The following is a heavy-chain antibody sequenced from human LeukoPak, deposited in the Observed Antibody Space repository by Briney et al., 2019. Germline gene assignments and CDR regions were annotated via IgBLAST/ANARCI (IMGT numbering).Heavy chain of an antibody. V-gene: IGHV1-8*01. CDR2: MNPNSGNT. CDR1: GYTFINYD. D-gene: IGHD3-16*01. Sequence: ASVKVSCKASGYTFINYDINWVRQATGQGLEWMGWMNPNSGNTGYAQKFQGRVTMTRNTSITIAYMELSSLRSEDTAVYYCARDYVWGSSYGMDVWGQGTTVTVSS. CDR3: ARDYVWGSSYGMDV. J-gene: IGHJ6*02.